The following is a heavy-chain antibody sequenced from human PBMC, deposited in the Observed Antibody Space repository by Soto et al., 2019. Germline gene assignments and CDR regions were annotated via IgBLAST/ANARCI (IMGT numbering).Heavy chain of an antibody. CDR1: GGPISRSNW. CDR2: IYHSGST. J-gene: IGHJ4*02. V-gene: IGHV4-4*02. CDR3: ARDSGVVVRAAIDY. D-gene: IGHD2-2*02. Sequence: NPSQTRSLTCAVSGGPISRSNWLSWCRHAPGKGLEWIGDIYHSGSTNYNPSLKSRVTISVDKFKNQFSLKLSSVTAADTAVYYCARDSGVVVRAAIDYWGQGTLVTVSS.